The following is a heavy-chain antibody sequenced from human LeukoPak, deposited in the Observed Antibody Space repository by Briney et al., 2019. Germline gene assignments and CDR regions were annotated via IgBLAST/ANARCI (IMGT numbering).Heavy chain of an antibody. J-gene: IGHJ4*02. CDR3: ARESSGYFY. CDR2: ISSSSSFR. V-gene: IGHV3-21*01. D-gene: IGHD3-22*01. Sequence: GGSLRLSCAASGCNFSSYSMNWVRQAPAKGLEWVSSISSSSSFRYYADSVKGRFTISRDNAKNSLYLQVNSLRAEETAVYYCARESSGYFYWGQGTLVTVSS. CDR1: GCNFSSYS.